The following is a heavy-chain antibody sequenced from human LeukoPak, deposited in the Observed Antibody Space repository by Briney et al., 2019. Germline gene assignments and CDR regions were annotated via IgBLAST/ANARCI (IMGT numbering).Heavy chain of an antibody. CDR3: ARDLSPEKSWGGSV. CDR2: IVPMFGTA. Sequence: ASVKVSCKASGGTFSSSAISWVRQAPGQGLEWMGGIVPMFGTANYAQKFQGRVTITADESTSTAYMELSSLRSEDTAVYYCARDLSPEKSWGGSVWGQGTTVTVSS. V-gene: IGHV1-69*01. CDR1: GGTFSSSA. D-gene: IGHD2-15*01. J-gene: IGHJ6*02.